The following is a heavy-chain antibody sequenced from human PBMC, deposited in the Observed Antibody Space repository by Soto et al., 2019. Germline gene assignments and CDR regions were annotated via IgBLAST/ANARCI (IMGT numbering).Heavy chain of an antibody. CDR1: GYSFTSYW. CDR2: IYPGDSDT. V-gene: IGHV5-51*01. Sequence: PGESLKISCKGSGYSFTSYWIGWVRQMPGKGLEWMGIIYPGDSDTRYSPSFQGQVTISADKSISTAYLQWSSLKASDTAMYYCARFRGPSKDYYYGMDVRGQGTTVTVSS. CDR3: ARFRGPSKDYYYGMDV. J-gene: IGHJ6*02. D-gene: IGHD2-2*01.